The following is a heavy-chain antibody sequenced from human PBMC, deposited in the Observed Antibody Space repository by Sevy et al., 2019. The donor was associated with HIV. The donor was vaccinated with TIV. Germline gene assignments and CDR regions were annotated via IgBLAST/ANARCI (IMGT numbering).Heavy chain of an antibody. CDR2: IRYDGRNK. V-gene: IGHV3-30*02. D-gene: IGHD6-13*01. J-gene: IGHJ4*02. CDR1: GFTFSSYG. Sequence: GGSLRLSCAASGFTFSSYGMHWVRQAPGNGLEWVAFIRYDGRNKYYADSVKGRFTISRDNSKNTLYLQMNSLRAEDTAVYYCAKDSITKPPGIAANTAYSGQGTMVTVSS. CDR3: AKDSITKPPGIAANTAY.